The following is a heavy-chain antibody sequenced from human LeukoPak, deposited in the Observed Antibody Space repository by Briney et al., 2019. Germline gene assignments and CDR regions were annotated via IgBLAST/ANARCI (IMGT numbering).Heavy chain of an antibody. CDR1: GFTFSDYY. CDR3: ARELSRSGSYAY. Sequence: NPGGSLRLSCAASGFTFSDYYMSWIRQAPGKGLEWVSYISSSGSTIYYADSVKGRFTIPRDNAKNSLYLQMNSLRAEDTAVYYCARELSRSGSYAYWGQGTLVTVSS. CDR2: ISSSGSTI. J-gene: IGHJ4*02. D-gene: IGHD1-26*01. V-gene: IGHV3-11*01.